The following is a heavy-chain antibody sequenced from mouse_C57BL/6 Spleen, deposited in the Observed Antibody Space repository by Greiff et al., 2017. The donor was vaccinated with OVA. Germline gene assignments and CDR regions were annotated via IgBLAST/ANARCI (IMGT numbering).Heavy chain of an antibody. CDR3: ARHGGDYYGSSYVDFDY. V-gene: IGHV1-62-2*01. J-gene: IGHJ2*01. CDR1: GYTFTEYT. CDR2: FYPGSGSI. Sequence: VQLVESGAELVKPGASVKLSCKASGYTFTEYTIHWVKQRSGQGLEWIGWFYPGSGSIKYNEKFKDKATLTADKSSSTVYMELSRLTSEDSAVYFCARHGGDYYGSSYVDFDYWGQGTTLTVSS. D-gene: IGHD1-1*01.